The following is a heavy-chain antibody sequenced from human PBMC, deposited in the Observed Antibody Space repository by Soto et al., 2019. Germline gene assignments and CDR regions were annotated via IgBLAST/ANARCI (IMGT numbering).Heavy chain of an antibody. CDR1: GGAISYNSYY. Sequence: SETLSLTCAVSGGAISYNSYYWGWIRQPPGKGLEWVGGIFYTGTTYYSPSLKDRVTISVDKSKNSFSLNLTSVTAADTAVYFCARLVVVATVANAWGQGAQVTVSS. J-gene: IGHJ5*02. D-gene: IGHD2-21*01. CDR2: IFYTGTT. CDR3: ARLVVVATVANA. V-gene: IGHV4-39*02.